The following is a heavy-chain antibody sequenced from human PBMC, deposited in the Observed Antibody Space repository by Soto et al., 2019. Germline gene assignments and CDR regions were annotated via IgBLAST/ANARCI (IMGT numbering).Heavy chain of an antibody. Sequence: SETLSLTCSVPVGSINSYWWSWIRQPAGKGLEWIGRVYSSGTTDYNPSLNSRATLSVETSKNQFSLKLSSVTAADTAVYYCARDIGSYAYGEGYWGQGIQVTVSS. J-gene: IGHJ4*02. CDR3: ARDIGSYAYGEGY. CDR1: VGSINSYW. V-gene: IGHV4-4*07. D-gene: IGHD3-10*01. CDR2: VYSSGTT.